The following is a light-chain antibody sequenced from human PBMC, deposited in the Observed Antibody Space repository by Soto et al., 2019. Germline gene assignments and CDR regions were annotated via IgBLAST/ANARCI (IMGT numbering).Light chain of an antibody. V-gene: IGKV3-15*01. Sequence: EIVMTQSPATLSVSPGERVTLSCRARQSVGSNLAWYQQTPGQAPRVVIYDASTRATVIPARFSGSGSGTEFTLTISSLQSEDFAVYYYQQYDTWPLTFGGGTKVEI. CDR2: DAS. J-gene: IGKJ4*01. CDR3: QQYDTWPLT. CDR1: QSVGSN.